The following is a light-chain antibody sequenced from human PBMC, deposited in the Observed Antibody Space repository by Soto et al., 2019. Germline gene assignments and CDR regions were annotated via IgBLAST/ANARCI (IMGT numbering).Light chain of an antibody. J-gene: IGLJ1*01. CDR2: GNT. CDR3: QSFDDSLSALV. Sequence: QPVLTQPPSVSGAPGQRVTISCTGSSSNIGAGYDVHWFQQFPGTAPQLLIHGNTNRPSGVPERFSGSKSGTSASLAITGLQAGDEADYYCQSFDDSLSALVFGPGTKVTVL. CDR1: SSNIGAGYD. V-gene: IGLV1-40*01.